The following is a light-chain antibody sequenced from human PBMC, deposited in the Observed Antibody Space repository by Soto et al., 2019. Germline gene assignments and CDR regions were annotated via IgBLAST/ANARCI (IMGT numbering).Light chain of an antibody. CDR1: QSVSSSY. CDR2: GAS. Sequence: EIVLTQSPGTLSLSPGERATLSCRASQSVSSSYLSWYQQKPRQAPMLLIYGASSRATGIPARFSGSGSGTDFTLTISRLEPEDFAVYYCQQYGSSPRTFGQGTKLEIK. V-gene: IGKV3-20*01. J-gene: IGKJ2*01. CDR3: QQYGSSPRT.